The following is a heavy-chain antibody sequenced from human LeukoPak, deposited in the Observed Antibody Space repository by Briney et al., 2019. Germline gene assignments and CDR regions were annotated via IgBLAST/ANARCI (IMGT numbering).Heavy chain of an antibody. Sequence: SVKVSCKASGGTFSSYAISWVRQAPGQGLEWMGGIIPIFGTANYAQKFQGRVTITTDESTSIAYMELSSLRSEDTAVYYCARGPELERFDYWGQGTLVTVSS. CDR2: IIPIFGTA. J-gene: IGHJ4*02. CDR3: ARGPELERFDY. V-gene: IGHV1-69*05. D-gene: IGHD1-1*01. CDR1: GGTFSSYA.